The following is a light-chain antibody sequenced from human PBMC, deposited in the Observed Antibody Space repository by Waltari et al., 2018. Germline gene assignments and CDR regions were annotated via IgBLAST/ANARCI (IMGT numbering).Light chain of an antibody. J-gene: IGLJ3*02. CDR2: DVT. CDR3: CSYAGSWV. V-gene: IGLV2-11*01. Sequence: QSALTQPRSVSGSPGQSVTSPCAGTGSDVGDFNYVSWYHQHPGKAPKLVIYDVTKRPSGVPDRFSGSKSGTSASLTVSGLQAEDEADYYCCSYAGSWVFGGGTKLTVL. CDR1: GSDVGDFNY.